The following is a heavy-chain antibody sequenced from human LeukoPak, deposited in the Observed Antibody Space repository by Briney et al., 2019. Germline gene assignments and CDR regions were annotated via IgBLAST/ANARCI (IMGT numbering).Heavy chain of an antibody. Sequence: KASETLSLTCTVSGGSIKSYFWNWIRQPPGKGLEWIGYIYHTGSTHSSPSLKSRVTISVDTSKNQFSLELSSVTAADTAVYYCARDGGESLSTFESWGQGSLVTVSS. V-gene: IGHV4-59*01. CDR1: GGSIKSYF. CDR2: IYHTGST. CDR3: ARDGGESLSTFES. D-gene: IGHD2-21*01. J-gene: IGHJ4*02.